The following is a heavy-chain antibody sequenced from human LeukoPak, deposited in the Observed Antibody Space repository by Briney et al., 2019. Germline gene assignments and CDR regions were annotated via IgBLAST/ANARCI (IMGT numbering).Heavy chain of an antibody. Sequence: ASVKVSCKASGYTFTGYYMHWVRQAPGQGLEWMGWINPNSGGTNYAQKFQGRVTMTRDTSISTAYMELSSLRSDDTAVFYCARDPIAVTGLAFDYWGQGTLVTVSS. D-gene: IGHD6-19*01. CDR2: INPNSGGT. CDR3: ARDPIAVTGLAFDY. CDR1: GYTFTGYY. V-gene: IGHV1-2*02. J-gene: IGHJ4*02.